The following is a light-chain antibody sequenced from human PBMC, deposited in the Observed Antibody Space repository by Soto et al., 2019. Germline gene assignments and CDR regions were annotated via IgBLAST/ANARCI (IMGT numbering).Light chain of an antibody. J-gene: IGLJ1*01. CDR1: SSNIGANSD. CDR3: QSYDNSLSGFYV. CDR2: GNT. Sequence: QSPMTQPPSVSGAPGQRFTISCTGSSSNIGANSDVHWYQQLTGAAPKLLIYGNTNRPSGVSDRFSASKSGTSASLAITGLQAEDEADYYCQSYDNSLSGFYVFGTGTKVTVL. V-gene: IGLV1-40*02.